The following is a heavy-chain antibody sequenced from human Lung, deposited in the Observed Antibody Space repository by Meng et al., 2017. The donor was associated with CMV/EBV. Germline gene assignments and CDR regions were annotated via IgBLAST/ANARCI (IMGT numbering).Heavy chain of an antibody. D-gene: IGHD3-22*01. CDR2: INHRGST. V-gene: IGHV4-34*01. J-gene: IGHJ4*02. CDR3: ARGSTSVTMIVVVITAASLAYDS. Sequence: GSLRLSCAVYGGSFSGYDWSWIRQSPGKGLEWIGEINHRGSTNYNPSLKSRLTISVDTSKNQFSLKLNSVTAADTAVYYCARGSTSVTMIVVVITAASLAYDSXGQGXLVTVSS. CDR1: GGSFSGYD.